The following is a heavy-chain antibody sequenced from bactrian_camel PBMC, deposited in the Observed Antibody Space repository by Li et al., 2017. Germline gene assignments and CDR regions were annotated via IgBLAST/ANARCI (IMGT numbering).Heavy chain of an antibody. CDR1: GVTYSRHL. Sequence: HVQLVESGGGSVQAGGSLRLSCAASGVTYSRHLMGWFRQSPGKEREGVACITKSGGGTDYADSVKGRFTISQDTAKNTIYLQMNNLEPEDTAMYWCAAGRVYGGNCKPSVGRYDYWGPGTQVTVS. CDR2: ITKSGGGT. CDR3: AAGRVYGGNCKPSVGRYDY. D-gene: IGHD6*01. V-gene: IGHV3S68*01. J-gene: IGHJ4*01.